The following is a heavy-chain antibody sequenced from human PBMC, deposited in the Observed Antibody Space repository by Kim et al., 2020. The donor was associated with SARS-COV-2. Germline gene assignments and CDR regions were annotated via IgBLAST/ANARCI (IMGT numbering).Heavy chain of an antibody. V-gene: IGHV3-21*01. D-gene: IGHD3-22*01. J-gene: IGHJ4*02. CDR2: ISSSSSYI. CDR3: ARGPRGAMIVVVYVY. Sequence: GGSLRLSCAASGFTFSSYSMNWVRQAPGKGLEWVSSISSSSSYIYYADSVKGRFTISRDNAKNSLYLQMNSLRAEDTAVYYCARGPRGAMIVVVYVYWGQGTLVTVSS. CDR1: GFTFSSYS.